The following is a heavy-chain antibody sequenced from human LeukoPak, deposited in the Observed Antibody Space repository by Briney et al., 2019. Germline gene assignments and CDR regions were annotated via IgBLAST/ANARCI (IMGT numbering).Heavy chain of an antibody. CDR3: AREGSPAVDDALAWDYYFYYMDV. D-gene: IGHD2-15*01. J-gene: IGHJ6*03. CDR2: IFSSGST. V-gene: IGHV4-61*02. CDR1: GGSISSGSYY. Sequence: SETLSLTCTVSGGSISSGSYYWSWIRQPAGKGLEWIGRIFSSGSTTYNPSLKSRFTISVDTSKSQFSLKLSSVTAADTAVYYCAREGSPAVDDALAWDYYFYYMDVWGKGTTVTVSS.